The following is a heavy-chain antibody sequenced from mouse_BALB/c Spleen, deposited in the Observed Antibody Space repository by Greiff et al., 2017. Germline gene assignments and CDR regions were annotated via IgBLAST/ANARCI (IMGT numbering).Heavy chain of an antibody. D-gene: IGHD2-2*01. Sequence: QVQLKESGAELVRPGTSVKVSCKASGYAFTNYLIEWVKQRPGQGLEWIGVINPGSGGTNYNEKFKGKATLTADKSSSTAYMQLSSLTSDDSAVYFCAREGYDRLYAMDYWGQGTSVTVSS. V-gene: IGHV1-54*03. CDR1: GYAFTNYL. J-gene: IGHJ4*01. CDR2: INPGSGGT. CDR3: AREGYDRLYAMDY.